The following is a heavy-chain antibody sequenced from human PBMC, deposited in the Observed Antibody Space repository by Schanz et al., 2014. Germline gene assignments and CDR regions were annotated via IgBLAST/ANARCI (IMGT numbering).Heavy chain of an antibody. D-gene: IGHD4-17*01. J-gene: IGHJ3*02. CDR2: INSVGSNT. Sequence: EVHLVESGGGLVQPGGSLRLSCAASGITFSSHSFNWVRQAPGKGLVWVARINSVGSNTDYADSVTGRFTISRDNAKNTLYLQMNTLKAEDTAVYYCARKMKLGVYGGKGHDSLDIWGQGTMVTVSS. V-gene: IGHV3-74*02. CDR3: ARKMKLGVYGGKGHDSLDI. CDR1: GITFSSHS.